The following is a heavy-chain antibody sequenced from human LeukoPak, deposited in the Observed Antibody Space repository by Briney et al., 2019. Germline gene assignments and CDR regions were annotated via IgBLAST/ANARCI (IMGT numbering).Heavy chain of an antibody. J-gene: IGHJ3*02. CDR3: ARLYPNGDYGVDAFDI. V-gene: IGHV5-51*01. D-gene: IGHD4-17*01. Sequence: PGESLKISCQGSGYSFITYWIGWVRQLPGRGPECVGIIYPGDSETRYSPSFEGQVTISADKTIATAYLQWNSLKASDTAMYYCARLYPNGDYGVDAFDIWGQGTMLTVSS. CDR2: IYPGDSET. CDR1: GYSFITYW.